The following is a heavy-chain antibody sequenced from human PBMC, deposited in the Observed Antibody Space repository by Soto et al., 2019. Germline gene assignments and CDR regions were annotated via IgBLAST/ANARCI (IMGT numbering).Heavy chain of an antibody. CDR3: ARDHSSSWYYYGMDV. J-gene: IGHJ6*02. V-gene: IGHV3-53*01. Sequence: EVQLVESGGGLIQPGGSLRLSCAASGLTVSSNYMTWVRQAPGKGLEWVSVIYSGGSTYYADSVKGRFTISRDNSKNTVYLQMNSLRAEDTAVYYCARDHSSSWYYYGMDVWGQGTTVTVSS. D-gene: IGHD6-13*01. CDR2: IYSGGST. CDR1: GLTVSSNY.